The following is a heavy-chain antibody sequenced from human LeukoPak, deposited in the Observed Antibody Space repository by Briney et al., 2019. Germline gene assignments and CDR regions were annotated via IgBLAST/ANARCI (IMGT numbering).Heavy chain of an antibody. V-gene: IGHV4-4*07. D-gene: IGHD3-16*02. J-gene: IGHJ4*02. CDR3: ASGYDYVWGSYRLDY. CDR1: GGSISSYY. CDR2: IYTSGST. Sequence: SETLSLTCTVSGGSISSYYWSWIRQPAGKGLEWIGRIYTSGSTNYNPSLKSRVTMSVDTTKNQFSLKLSSVTAAVTAVYYCASGYDYVWGSYRLDYWGQGTLVTASS.